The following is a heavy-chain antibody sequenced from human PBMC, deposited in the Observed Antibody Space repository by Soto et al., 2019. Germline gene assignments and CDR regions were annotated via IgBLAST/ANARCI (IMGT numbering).Heavy chain of an antibody. J-gene: IGHJ5*02. Sequence: ASVKVSCKASGYTFTSYGISWVRQAPGQGLEWMGWISAYNGSTNYAQKLQGRVTMTTDTSTSTAYMELRSLRSDDTAVYYCARDLVAVAGTPLGGFDPWGQGTLVTVSS. CDR2: ISAYNGST. D-gene: IGHD6-19*01. V-gene: IGHV1-18*01. CDR3: ARDLVAVAGTPLGGFDP. CDR1: GYTFTSYG.